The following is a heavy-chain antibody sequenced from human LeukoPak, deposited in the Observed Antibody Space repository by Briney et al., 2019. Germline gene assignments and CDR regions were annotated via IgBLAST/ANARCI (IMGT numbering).Heavy chain of an antibody. CDR1: GFTFSSYG. Sequence: GGSLRLSCAASGFTFSSYGMHWARQAPGKGLEWVAVIWYDGSNKYYADSVKGRFTISRDNSKNTLYLQMNSLRAEDTAVYYCARDRGDILTGYYIPDAFDIWGQGTMVTVSS. D-gene: IGHD3-9*01. CDR2: IWYDGSNK. J-gene: IGHJ3*02. V-gene: IGHV3-33*01. CDR3: ARDRGDILTGYYIPDAFDI.